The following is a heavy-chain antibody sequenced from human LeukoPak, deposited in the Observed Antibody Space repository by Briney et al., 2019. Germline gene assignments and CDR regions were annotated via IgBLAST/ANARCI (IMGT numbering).Heavy chain of an antibody. J-gene: IGHJ4*02. CDR2: INPNSGGT. Sequence: ASVKVSCKASGYTFTGYYMHWVRQAPGQGLEWMGWINPNSGGTNYAQKFQGWVTMTRDTSISTAYMELSRLRSDDTAVYYCAREEYGDSPHCGYWGQGTLVTVSS. V-gene: IGHV1-2*04. CDR3: AREEYGDSPHCGY. CDR1: GYTFTGYY. D-gene: IGHD4-17*01.